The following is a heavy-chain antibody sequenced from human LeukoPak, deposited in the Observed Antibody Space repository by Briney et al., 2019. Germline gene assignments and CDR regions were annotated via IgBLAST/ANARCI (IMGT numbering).Heavy chain of an antibody. J-gene: IGHJ5*02. CDR2: ITSSSTI. V-gene: IGHV3-48*02. D-gene: IGHD6-13*01. Sequence: GGSLRLSCAASGFTFSTYSMNWVRQAPGKGLEWVSYITSSSTISYADSVKGRFTISRDNAKNSLYLQMNSLTDEDTAVYYCARHRAAAGRNWFDPWGQGTLVTVSS. CDR1: GFTFSTYS. CDR3: ARHRAAAGRNWFDP.